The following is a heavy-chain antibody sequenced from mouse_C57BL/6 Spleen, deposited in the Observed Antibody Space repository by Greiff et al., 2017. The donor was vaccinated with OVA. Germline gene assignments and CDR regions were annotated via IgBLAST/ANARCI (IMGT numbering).Heavy chain of an antibody. CDR3: ARAYGSSYEAMDY. CDR1: GYAFTNYL. CDR2: INPGSGGT. D-gene: IGHD1-1*01. Sequence: LEESGAELVRPGTSVKVSCKASGYAFTNYLIEWVKQRPGQGLEWIGVINPGSGGTNYNEKFKGKATLTADKSSSTAYMQLSSLTSEDSAVYFCARAYGSSYEAMDYWGQGTSVTVSS. J-gene: IGHJ4*01. V-gene: IGHV1-54*01.